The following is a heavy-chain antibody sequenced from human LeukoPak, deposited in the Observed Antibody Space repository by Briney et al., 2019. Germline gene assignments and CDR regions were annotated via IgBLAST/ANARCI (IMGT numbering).Heavy chain of an antibody. CDR2: IKEDGSEM. D-gene: IGHD2-15*01. V-gene: IGHV3-7*01. Sequence: GGSLRLSCAASGFTFSSYWMSWVRQAPGRGLEWVANIKEDGSEMYYVDSVKGRFTISRDNAKNSLYLQMNSLRAQDTAVYSCARARTPYYFDYWGQGTLVTVSS. CDR3: ARARTPYYFDY. CDR1: GFTFSSYW. J-gene: IGHJ4*02.